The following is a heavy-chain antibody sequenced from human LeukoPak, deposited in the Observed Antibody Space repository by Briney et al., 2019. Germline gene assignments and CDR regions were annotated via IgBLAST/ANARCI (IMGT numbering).Heavy chain of an antibody. CDR2: INPNSGGT. V-gene: IGHV1-2*06. D-gene: IGHD2-2*01. CDR3: AGLVVPAAPTDY. J-gene: IGHJ4*02. Sequence: ASVKVSCKASGYTFTGYYMHWVRQAPGQGLEWMGRINPNSGGTNYAQKFQGRVTMTRDTSITTAYMDLSRLRSDDTAVYYCAGLVVPAAPTDYWGQGTLVTVSS. CDR1: GYTFTGYY.